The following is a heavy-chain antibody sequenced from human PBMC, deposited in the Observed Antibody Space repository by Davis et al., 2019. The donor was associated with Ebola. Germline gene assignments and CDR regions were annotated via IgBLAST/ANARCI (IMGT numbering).Heavy chain of an antibody. CDR3: VRDQNV. CDR2: ITDDGNT. Sequence: GGSLRLSCAASEFSVSSYYMSWVRQVRQTPGRGLEWISIITDDGNTLYADSVKGRFTISRDNSKNTLYLQMNNLRADDSAVYYCVRDQNVWGQGTTVTVSS. V-gene: IGHV3-53*01. CDR1: EFSVSSYY. J-gene: IGHJ6*02.